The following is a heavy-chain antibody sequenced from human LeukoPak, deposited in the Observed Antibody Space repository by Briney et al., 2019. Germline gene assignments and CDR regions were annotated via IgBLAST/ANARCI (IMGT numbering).Heavy chain of an antibody. CDR3: TRDRDSGSHYGY. CDR2: SGGST. J-gene: IGHJ4*02. V-gene: IGHV3-66*02. Sequence: GGSLRLSCAGSGFSVSNNYMSWVRQAPGEGLEWVSVSGGSTYYADSVKGRFTISRDNSKNTLYLQMNSLRAEDTAVYYCTRDRDSGSHYGYWGQGTLVIVSS. CDR1: GFSVSNNY. D-gene: IGHD1-26*01.